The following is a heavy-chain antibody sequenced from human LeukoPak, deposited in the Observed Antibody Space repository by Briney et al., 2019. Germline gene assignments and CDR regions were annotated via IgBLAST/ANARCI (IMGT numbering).Heavy chain of an antibody. J-gene: IGHJ4*02. CDR3: ASVGGPNVSSVDY. CDR1: GGSISSYY. D-gene: IGHD6-25*01. Sequence: SETLSLTCTVSGGSISSYYWSWIRQPPGQGLEWIGYIYYSCSTNYNPSLKSRVTISVDKSKNHFSLKLSTLTASDTAVYFCASVGGPNVSSVDYWVGGTLVSDCS. CDR2: IYYSCST. V-gene: IGHV4-59*12.